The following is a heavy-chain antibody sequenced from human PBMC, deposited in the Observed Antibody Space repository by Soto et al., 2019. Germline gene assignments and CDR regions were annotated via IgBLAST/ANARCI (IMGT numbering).Heavy chain of an antibody. J-gene: IGHJ4*02. CDR3: ARLWYGGHCYFDY. CDR2: INPTVGST. CDR1: GYTFTNFY. Sequence: ASVKVSCKASGYTFTNFYIHWVRQAPGQGLEWMGGINPTVGSTTYAQRFQDRVTMTRDTSTSTVYMELSSLRSEDRAICYCARLWYGGHCYFDYWGPGTLVTVSS. V-gene: IGHV1-46*01. D-gene: IGHD2-21*02.